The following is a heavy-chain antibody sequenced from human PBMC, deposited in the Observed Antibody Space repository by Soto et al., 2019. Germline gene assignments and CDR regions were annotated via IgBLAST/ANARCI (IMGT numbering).Heavy chain of an antibody. CDR2: IYYSGST. D-gene: IGHD3-3*02. J-gene: IGHJ1*01. CDR1: GGSISSSSYY. Sequence: SETLSLTCTVSGGSISSSSYYWGWIRQPPGKGLEWIGSIYYSGSTYYNPSLKSRVTISVDTSKNQFSLKLSSVTAADTAVYYCARDLSGFFQHWGLGTLVTVS. V-gene: IGHV4-39*07. CDR3: ARDLSGFFQH.